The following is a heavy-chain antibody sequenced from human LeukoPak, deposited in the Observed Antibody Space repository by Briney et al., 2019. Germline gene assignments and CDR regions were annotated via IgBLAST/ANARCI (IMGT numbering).Heavy chain of an antibody. CDR3: AKSGIFQGYYFYYMDV. D-gene: IGHD2-15*01. V-gene: IGHV3-9*01. CDR1: GFNFDDYA. Sequence: GGSLRLSGAASGFNFDDYAMHWVRQAPGKGLEWVSGISWNSDKIGYADSVKGRFTISRDNAKKSLYLQMNSPRPEDTALYYCAKSGIFQGYYFYYMDVWGKGTRSPSP. J-gene: IGHJ6*03. CDR2: ISWNSDKI.